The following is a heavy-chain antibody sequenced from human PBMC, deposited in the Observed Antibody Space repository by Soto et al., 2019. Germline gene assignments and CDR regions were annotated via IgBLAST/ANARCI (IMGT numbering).Heavy chain of an antibody. Sequence: GGSLRLSCLASGFTFSDYAMTWVRHVPGRGLEWVASLDGAGGSTYYADSMRGRFTISRDNSQNTLFLQMKRLTVDDTAIYYCAAPRDEYGSGVSWFTYGMDIWGQGTTVTVSS. CDR1: GFTFSDYA. V-gene: IGHV3-23*01. CDR3: AAPRDEYGSGVSWFTYGMDI. CDR2: LDGAGGST. D-gene: IGHD3-10*01. J-gene: IGHJ6*02.